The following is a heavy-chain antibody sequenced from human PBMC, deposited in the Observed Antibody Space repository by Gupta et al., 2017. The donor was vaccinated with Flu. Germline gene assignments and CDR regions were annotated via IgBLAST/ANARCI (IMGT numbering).Heavy chain of an antibody. Sequence: QLVESGGGSVQPGGSLRPTCAASGFTFDSYEMYWVRPAPGKGLEGVSYISSSGTTIYYADSVKGRFNVSRDNAKNSLFLQMNSLRAEDTAVYYCACASVVRPFYGMDVWGQGTAVTVSS. CDR3: ACASVVRPFYGMDV. D-gene: IGHD2-15*01. CDR2: ISSSGTTI. J-gene: IGHJ6*02. CDR1: GFTFDSYE. V-gene: IGHV3-48*03.